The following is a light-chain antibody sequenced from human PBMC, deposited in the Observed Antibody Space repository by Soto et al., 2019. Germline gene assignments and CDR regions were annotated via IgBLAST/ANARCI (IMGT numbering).Light chain of an antibody. CDR1: QGISSY. J-gene: IGKJ1*01. V-gene: IGKV1-9*01. CDR3: QQSYSTQT. CDR2: AAS. Sequence: DIQLTQSPSFLSASVGDRVTITCRASQGISSYLAWYQQKPGKAPKLLIYAASTLQSGVPSRFSGSGSGTEFTLTISRLQPEDFATYYCQQSYSTQTFGQGTKVDIK.